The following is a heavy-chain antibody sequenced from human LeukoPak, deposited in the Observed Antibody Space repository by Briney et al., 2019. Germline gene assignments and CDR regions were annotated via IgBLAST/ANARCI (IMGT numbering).Heavy chain of an antibody. D-gene: IGHD6-19*01. V-gene: IGHV3-21*01. CDR2: ISSSSSYI. J-gene: IGHJ4*02. CDR3: ARDRSIAVADYFDY. CDR1: GFTFSSYS. Sequence: GGSLRLSCAASGFTFSSYSMNWVRQAPGKGLEWVSSISSSSSYIYYADSVKGGFTISRDNAKNSLYLQMNSLRAEDTAVYYCARDRSIAVADYFDYWGQGTLVTVSS.